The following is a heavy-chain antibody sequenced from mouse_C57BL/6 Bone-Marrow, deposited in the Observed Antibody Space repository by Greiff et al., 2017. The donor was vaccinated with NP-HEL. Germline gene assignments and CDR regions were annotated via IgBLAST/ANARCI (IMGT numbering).Heavy chain of an antibody. CDR3: ARYGGLRGWYFDV. D-gene: IGHD2-2*01. J-gene: IGHJ1*03. CDR1: GYSITSDY. Sequence: DVKLQESGPGLAKPSQTLSLTCSVTGYSITSDYWNWIRKFPGNKLEYMGYISYSGSTYYNPSLKSRISITRDTSQNQYYLQLNSVTTEDTDTYYCARYGGLRGWYFDVWGTGTTVTVSS. CDR2: ISYSGST. V-gene: IGHV3-8*01.